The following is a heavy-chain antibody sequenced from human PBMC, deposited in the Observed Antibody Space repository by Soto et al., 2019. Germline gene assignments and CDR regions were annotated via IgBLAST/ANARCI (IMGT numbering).Heavy chain of an antibody. J-gene: IGHJ4*02. CDR1: GLNFSNYG. CDR3: AREEYGSDY. D-gene: IGHD3-10*01. CDR2: ISYDGINK. V-gene: IGHV3-30*03. Sequence: PVGPLRLSCGVSGLNFSNYGPHRVRQAPGKGLEWVAVISYDGINKYYADSVKGRFTISRDNSKNTLSLQMNSLRGEDTAVYYCAREEYGSDYWGQGTQVTVSS.